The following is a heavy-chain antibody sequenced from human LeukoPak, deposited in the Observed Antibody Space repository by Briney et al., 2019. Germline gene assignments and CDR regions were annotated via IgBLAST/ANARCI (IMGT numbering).Heavy chain of an antibody. CDR3: AKGPSGSYGFDY. CDR2: ISSSGSA. D-gene: IGHD6-19*01. Sequence: NPSETLSLTCTVSGGSISGSYWGWLRQPAGKGLEWIERISSSGSANYNPSLKSRVTMSIDTSKNQFSLKLSTVTAADTAVYYCAKGPSGSYGFDYWGPGTQVTVSS. V-gene: IGHV4-4*07. CDR1: GGSISGSY. J-gene: IGHJ4*02.